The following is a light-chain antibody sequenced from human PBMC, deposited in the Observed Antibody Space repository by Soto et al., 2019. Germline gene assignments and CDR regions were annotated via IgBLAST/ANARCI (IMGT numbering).Light chain of an antibody. CDR2: DAS. Sequence: EIVLTQSPATLSLSPGERATLSCRASQSVSSYLAWYQQKPGQAPRLLIYDASNRATGIPARFSGSGSGTDFTLTISSLEPEDFAVYYCQQRSNWPPRSTFVQGTKLEIK. CDR1: QSVSSY. CDR3: QQRSNWPPRST. V-gene: IGKV3-11*01. J-gene: IGKJ2*01.